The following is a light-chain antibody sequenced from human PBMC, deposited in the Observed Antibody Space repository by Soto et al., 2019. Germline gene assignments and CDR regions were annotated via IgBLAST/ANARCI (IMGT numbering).Light chain of an antibody. Sequence: QSVLTQPASVSGSPGQSITISCTGTSSDVGGYKFVSWYQQHPGKAPKLLIFDVSYRPSGVSNRFSGSKSGNTASLTISGLQAEDEAYYYCSSNTNSSTLWVFGGGTKLTVL. V-gene: IGLV2-14*01. CDR3: SSNTNSSTLWV. CDR1: SSDVGGYKF. J-gene: IGLJ3*02. CDR2: DVS.